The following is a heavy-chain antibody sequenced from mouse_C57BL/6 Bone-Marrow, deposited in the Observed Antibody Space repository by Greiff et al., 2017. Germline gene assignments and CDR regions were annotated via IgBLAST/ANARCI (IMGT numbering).Heavy chain of an antibody. D-gene: IGHD1-1*01. CDR3: ARRDGSSYWFAY. Sequence: QVQLKQPGAELVKPGASVKLSCKASGYTFTSYWMHWVKQRPGRGLEWIGRIDPNSGGTKYNEKFKSKATLTVDKPSSTAYMQLSSLTSEDSAVYYCARRDGSSYWFAYWGQGTLVTVSA. CDR2: IDPNSGGT. J-gene: IGHJ3*01. CDR1: GYTFTSYW. V-gene: IGHV1-72*01.